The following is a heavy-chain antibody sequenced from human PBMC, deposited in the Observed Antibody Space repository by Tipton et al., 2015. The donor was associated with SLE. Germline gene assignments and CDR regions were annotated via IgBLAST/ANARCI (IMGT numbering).Heavy chain of an antibody. CDR1: GGSISSSSYY. D-gene: IGHD2-21*01. CDR2: IYYSGST. J-gene: IGHJ4*02. CDR3: ARLRVISYYFDY. V-gene: IGHV4-39*07. Sequence: TLSLTCTVSGGSISSSSYYWGWIRQPPGKGLEWIGSIYYSGSTYYNPSLKSRFTISVDTSKNQFSLKLSSVTAADTAVYYCARLRVISYYFDYWGQGTLVPVPS.